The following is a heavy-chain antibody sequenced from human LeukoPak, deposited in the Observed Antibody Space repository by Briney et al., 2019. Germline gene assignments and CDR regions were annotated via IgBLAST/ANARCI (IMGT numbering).Heavy chain of an antibody. CDR3: AELSGDYAGY. CDR1: GGSFSGYY. Sequence: SETLSLTCAVYGGSFSGYYWSWIRQPPGKGLEWIGSIYYSGSTYYNPPLKSRVTISVDTSKNQFSLKLSSVTAADTAVYYCAELSGDYAGYWGQGTLVTVSS. D-gene: IGHD1-26*01. V-gene: IGHV4-34*01. J-gene: IGHJ4*02. CDR2: IYYSGST.